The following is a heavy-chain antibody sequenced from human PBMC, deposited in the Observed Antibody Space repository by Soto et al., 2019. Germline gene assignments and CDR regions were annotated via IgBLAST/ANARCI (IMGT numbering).Heavy chain of an antibody. CDR2: SFYNGRP. CDR3: ARHGSDSGWFFFDP. Sequence: SETLSLTCSVSGGSVNSGDFYWNWMRQAPGKGLEWIGYSFYNGRPNYKSSLRSRVTITVDTSKNQFSLKLNSVTAADTAVYYCARHGSDSGWFFFDPWGQGALVTVSS. CDR1: GGSVNSGDFY. D-gene: IGHD6-19*01. V-gene: IGHV4-61*08. J-gene: IGHJ5*02.